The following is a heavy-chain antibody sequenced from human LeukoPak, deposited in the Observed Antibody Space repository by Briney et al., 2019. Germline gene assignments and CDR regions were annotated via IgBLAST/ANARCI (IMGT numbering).Heavy chain of an antibody. CDR3: ARGVGTDGYGLWVY. V-gene: IGHV4-39*07. D-gene: IGHD5-24*01. Sequence: SETLSFTCTVSSGSVCSSNYFWGWLRQPPGWGLGWIGTIYCTGSTYYNTSLKSRVTISVDTSKNQFSLKLTSVTAADTAVYYCARGVGTDGYGLWVYWGQGTLVTVSS. CDR1: SGSVCSSNYF. CDR2: IYCTGST. J-gene: IGHJ4*02.